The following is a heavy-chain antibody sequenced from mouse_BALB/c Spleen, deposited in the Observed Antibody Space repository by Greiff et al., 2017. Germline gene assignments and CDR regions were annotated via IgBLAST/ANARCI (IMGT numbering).Heavy chain of an antibody. CDR1: GYSITSGYY. D-gene: IGHD3-1*01. Sequence: EVQLVESGPGLVKPSQSLSLTCSVTGYSITSGYYWNWIRQFPGNKLEWMGYISYDGSNNYNPSLKNRISITRDTSKNQFFLKLNSVTTEDTATYYCARDRAKMDYWGQGTSVTVSS. CDR3: ARDRAKMDY. V-gene: IGHV3-6*02. CDR2: ISYDGSN. J-gene: IGHJ4*01.